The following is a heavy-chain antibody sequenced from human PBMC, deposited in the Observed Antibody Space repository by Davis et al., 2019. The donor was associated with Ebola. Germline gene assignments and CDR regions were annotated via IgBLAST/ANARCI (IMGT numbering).Heavy chain of an antibody. CDR3: ARRRDGYNYDYGMDV. D-gene: IGHD5-24*01. CDR2: IYYSGST. J-gene: IGHJ6*02. CDR1: GGSISSSSYY. Sequence: SETLSLTCTVSGGSISSSSYYWGWIRQPPGKGLEWIGSIYYSGSTYYKPSLKSRVTISVDTSKNQFSLKLSSVTAADTAVYYCARRRDGYNYDYGMDVWGQGTTVTVSS. V-gene: IGHV4-39*07.